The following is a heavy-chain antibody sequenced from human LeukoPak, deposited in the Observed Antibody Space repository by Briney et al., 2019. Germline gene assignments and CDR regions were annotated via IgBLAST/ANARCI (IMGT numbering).Heavy chain of an antibody. D-gene: IGHD5-18*01. J-gene: IGHJ3*02. CDR3: ARLRGNNYKGAFDI. CDR1: GDSISSYY. CDR2: IYFSGST. Sequence: SETLSLTCTVSGDSISSYYWSWIRQPPGKGLEWIGYIYFSGSTNYNPSLKSRVIISVDTCKNHFSLKLNSVTAADTAVYFCARLRGNNYKGAFDIWGQGTMVTVSS. V-gene: IGHV4-59*08.